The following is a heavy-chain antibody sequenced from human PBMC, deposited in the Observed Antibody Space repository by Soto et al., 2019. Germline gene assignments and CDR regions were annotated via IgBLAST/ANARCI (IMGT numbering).Heavy chain of an antibody. J-gene: IGHJ4*02. CDR1: GGSFSGYY. D-gene: IGHD2-2*01. Sequence: QVQLQQWGAGLLKPSETLSLTCAVYGGSFSGYYWSWIRQPPGKGLEWIGEINHSGSTNYNPSLKSRVTISVDTSKHQFSLKLSSVTAADTAVYYCARALVVVPAAIGSFFDYWGQGTLVTVSS. CDR2: INHSGST. V-gene: IGHV4-34*01. CDR3: ARALVVVPAAIGSFFDY.